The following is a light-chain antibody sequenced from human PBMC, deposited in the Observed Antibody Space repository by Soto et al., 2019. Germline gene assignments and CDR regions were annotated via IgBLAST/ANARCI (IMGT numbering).Light chain of an antibody. Sequence: QSALTQPASVSVSPGQSITISCTGTSSDIGRYNFVSWYQQHPGKAPKLLVYEVTNRPSGVSNRFSGSKSGNTASLTIFGLQTEDEADYYCSSYTSVTTFVVFGTGTKLTVL. J-gene: IGLJ1*01. CDR1: SSDIGRYNF. CDR3: SSYTSVTTFVV. CDR2: EVT. V-gene: IGLV2-14*01.